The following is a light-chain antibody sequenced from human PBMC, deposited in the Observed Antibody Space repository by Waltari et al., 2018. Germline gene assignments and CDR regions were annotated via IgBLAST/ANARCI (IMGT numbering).Light chain of an antibody. Sequence: EVVSTQSPATLSLSPGERATLSCRASQSVSIYLAWYQQKPGQAPRLLIYDASNRATGIPARFSGSGSGTDFTLTINSLEPEDFAVYYCQQRSIWPPLTFGGGTKVEIK. CDR3: QQRSIWPPLT. V-gene: IGKV3-11*01. CDR1: QSVSIY. J-gene: IGKJ4*01. CDR2: DAS.